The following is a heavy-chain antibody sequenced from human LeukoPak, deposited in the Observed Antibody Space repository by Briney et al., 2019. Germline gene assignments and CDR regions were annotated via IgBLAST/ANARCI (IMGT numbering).Heavy chain of an antibody. D-gene: IGHD3-3*01. V-gene: IGHV4-59*11. CDR2: NYYSGST. CDR3: ARGLSYYDFWSGYQDLYYFDY. J-gene: IGHJ4*02. CDR1: GGSISSHY. Sequence: SETLSLTCTVSGGSISSHYWSWIRQPPGKGLEWIGYNYYSGSTNYNPSLKSRVTISVDTSKNQFSLKLSSVTAADTAVYYCARGLSYYDFWSGYQDLYYFDYWGQGTLVTVSS.